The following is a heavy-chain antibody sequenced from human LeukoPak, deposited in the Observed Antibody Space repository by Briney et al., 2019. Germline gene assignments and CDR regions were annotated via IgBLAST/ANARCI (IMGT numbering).Heavy chain of an antibody. J-gene: IGHJ3*02. CDR1: GYTFTSYG. D-gene: IGHD6-6*01. CDR3: ARDLDSSSSWTAFDI. CDR2: ISAYNGNT. V-gene: IGHV1-18*01. Sequence: ASVKVSCKASGYTFTSYGISWVRQAPGQGLEWMGWISAYNGNTNYAQKLQGRVTMTTDTSTRTAYMELRSLRSDDTAVYYCARDLDSSSSWTAFDIWGQGTMVTVSS.